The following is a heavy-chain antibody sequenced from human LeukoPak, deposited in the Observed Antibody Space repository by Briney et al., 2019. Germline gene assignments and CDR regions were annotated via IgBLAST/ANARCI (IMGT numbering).Heavy chain of an antibody. D-gene: IGHD6-13*01. V-gene: IGHV3-23*01. CDR3: ARPSLYSSSWYGY. CDR1: GFTFSSYG. J-gene: IGHJ4*02. CDR2: ISGSGGST. Sequence: GGSLRLSCAASGFTFSSYGMSWVRQAPGKGLEWVSAISGSGGSTYYADSVKGRFTISRDNSRNTLHLQMDSLRAEDTAVYYCARPSLYSSSWYGYWGQGTLVTVSS.